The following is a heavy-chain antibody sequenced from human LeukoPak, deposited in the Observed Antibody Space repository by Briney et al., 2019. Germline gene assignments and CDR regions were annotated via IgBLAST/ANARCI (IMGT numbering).Heavy chain of an antibody. D-gene: IGHD3-10*01. V-gene: IGHV3-21*01. CDR3: AKDLHYGSADY. CDR2: ITSGSRYI. CDR1: GFTFTNYN. J-gene: IGHJ4*02. Sequence: PGGSLRLSCAASGFTFTNYNMNWVRQAPGKGLEWVSSITSGSRYIYYGDSVKGRFTISRDNAKNSLFLQMDSLRAEDTAVYYCAKDLHYGSADYWGQGTLVTVSS.